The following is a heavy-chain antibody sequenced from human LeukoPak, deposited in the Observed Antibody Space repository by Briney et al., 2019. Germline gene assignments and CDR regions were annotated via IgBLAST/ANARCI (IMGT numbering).Heavy chain of an antibody. D-gene: IGHD6-19*01. CDR3: ARDGDLSSGWFFDP. CDR1: GYTFTSHG. V-gene: IGHV1-18*01. CDR2: ISTYNGNT. J-gene: IGHJ5*02. Sequence: ASVKVSCKASGYTFTSHGISWVRQAPGQGLEWMGWISTYNGNTNYAQKLQGRVSMTTDTSTSTAYMDLRSLRSDDTAVYYCARDGDLSSGWFFDPWGQGTLVTVSS.